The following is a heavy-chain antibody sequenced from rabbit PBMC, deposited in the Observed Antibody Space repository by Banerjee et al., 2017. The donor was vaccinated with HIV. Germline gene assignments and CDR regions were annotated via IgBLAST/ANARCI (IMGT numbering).Heavy chain of an antibody. CDR2: IYTGKGRT. Sequence: QEQLEESGGDLVKPEGSLTLTCTASGFSFSNKYVMCWVRQAPGKGLEWIGIIYTGKGRTDYASWVNGRFTISKTSSTTVTLQMTSLTAADTATYFCARDRPKSSGYLFELWGQGTLVTVS. D-gene: IGHD1-1*01. CDR3: ARDRPKSSGYLFEL. CDR1: GFSFSNKYV. V-gene: IGHV1S45*01. J-gene: IGHJ3*01.